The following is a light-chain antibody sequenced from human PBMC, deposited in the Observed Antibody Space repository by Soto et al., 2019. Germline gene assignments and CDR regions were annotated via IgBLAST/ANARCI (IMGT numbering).Light chain of an antibody. V-gene: IGLV2-14*01. CDR2: DVS. CDR1: SSDVGGYNY. Sequence: QSALTQPASVSGSPGQSITISCTGTSSDVGGYNYDSWYQQHPGKAPKLMIYDVSNRPSGVSNRFSGSKSGNTASLTISGLQAEDEADYYCSSYTSSSLYVFGTGTTLTVL. CDR3: SSYTSSSLYV. J-gene: IGLJ1*01.